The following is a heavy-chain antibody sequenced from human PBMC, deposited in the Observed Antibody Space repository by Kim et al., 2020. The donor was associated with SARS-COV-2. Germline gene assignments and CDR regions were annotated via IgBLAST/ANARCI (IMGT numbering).Heavy chain of an antibody. J-gene: IGHJ4*02. D-gene: IGHD6-19*01. V-gene: IGHV5-10-1*01. CDR3: AIGVSGYSSGWYVSQGDY. CDR2: IDPSDSYT. Sequence: GASLKISCKCSGYSFTSYWISWVRQMPGKGLEWMGRIDPSDSYTNYSPSFQGHVTISADKSISTAYLQWSSLKASDTAMYYCAIGVSGYSSGWYVSQGDYWGQGTLVTVSS. CDR1: GYSFTSYW.